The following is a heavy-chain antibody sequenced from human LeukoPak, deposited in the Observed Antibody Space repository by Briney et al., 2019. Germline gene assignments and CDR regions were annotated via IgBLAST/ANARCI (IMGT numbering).Heavy chain of an antibody. CDR3: VSGSSGWLYFQH. V-gene: IGHV4-31*03. CDR1: GGSISSGGYY. Sequence: SQALSLTCTVSGGSISSGGYYWSWIRQHPGKGLEWIGYIYYSGSTYYNPSLKSRVTISVDTSKNQFSLKLSSVTAADTAVYYCVSGSSGWLYFQHWGQGTLVTVSS. CDR2: IYYSGST. J-gene: IGHJ1*01. D-gene: IGHD6-19*01.